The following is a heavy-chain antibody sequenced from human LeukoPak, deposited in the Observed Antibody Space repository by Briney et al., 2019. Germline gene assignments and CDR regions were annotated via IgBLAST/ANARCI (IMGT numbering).Heavy chain of an antibody. J-gene: IGHJ4*02. Sequence: SETLSLTCTVSGGSISSYYWSWIRQPAGKGLEWIGRIYTSGSTNYNPSLKSRVTMSVDTSKNQFSLKLSSVTAADTAVYYCATLRRQQLVFDYWGQGTLVTVSS. D-gene: IGHD6-13*01. V-gene: IGHV4-4*07. CDR2: IYTSGST. CDR3: ATLRRQQLVFDY. CDR1: GGSISSYY.